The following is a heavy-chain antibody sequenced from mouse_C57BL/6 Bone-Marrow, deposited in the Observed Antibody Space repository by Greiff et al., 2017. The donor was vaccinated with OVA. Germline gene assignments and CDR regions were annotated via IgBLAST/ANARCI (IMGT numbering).Heavy chain of an antibody. CDR2: ISDGGSYT. Sequence: DVKLQESGGGLVKPGGSLKLSRAASGFTFSSYAMSWVRQTPEKRLEWVATISDGGSYTYYPDNVKGRFTISRDNAKNNLYLQMSHLKSEDTAMYYCLKSFFAYWGQGTLVTVSA. V-gene: IGHV5-4*03. CDR1: GFTFSSYA. CDR3: LKSFFAY. J-gene: IGHJ3*01.